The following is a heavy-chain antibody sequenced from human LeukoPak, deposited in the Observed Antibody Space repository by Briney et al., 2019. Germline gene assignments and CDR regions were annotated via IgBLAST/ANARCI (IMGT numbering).Heavy chain of an antibody. V-gene: IGHV4-38-2*01. CDR3: ARLGYDYLLYYYMDV. D-gene: IGHD4-11*01. Sequence: SETLSLTCAVSGYSIISGYYWGWIRQPPGKGLEWIGSIYHSGSTYYNPSLKSRVTISVDTSKNQFSLKLSSVTAADTAVYYCARLGYDYLLYYYMDVWGKGTTVTVSS. CDR1: GYSIISGYY. CDR2: IYHSGST. J-gene: IGHJ6*03.